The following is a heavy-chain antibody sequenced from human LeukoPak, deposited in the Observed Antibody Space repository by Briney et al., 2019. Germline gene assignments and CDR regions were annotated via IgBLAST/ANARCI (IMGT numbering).Heavy chain of an antibody. V-gene: IGHV3-15*01. J-gene: IGHJ4*02. CDR1: GSTFNSAW. CDR2: IKSKTDGETT. CDR3: TTAPNFDY. Sequence: GGSLRLSCAASGSTFNSAWMNWVRQAPGKGLEWVGHIKSKTDGETTDYAAPVKGRFTISRDDSKNSLYLQMNSLKTEDTAMYYCTTAPNFDYWGQGTLVTVSS.